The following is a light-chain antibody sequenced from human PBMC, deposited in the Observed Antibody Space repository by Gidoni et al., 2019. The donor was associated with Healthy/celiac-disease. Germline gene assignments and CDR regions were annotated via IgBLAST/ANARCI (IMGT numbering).Light chain of an antibody. CDR2: KDT. Sequence: SYELTQPPSVSVSPGQTARITCSGDALPKQYAYWYLQKPGQAPVVVIYKDTERPSGIPERFSGSSSGTTVTLTISGVQAEDEADYYCQSADSSGPYVFGGGTKLTVL. J-gene: IGLJ2*01. CDR3: QSADSSGPYV. CDR1: ALPKQY. V-gene: IGLV3-25*02.